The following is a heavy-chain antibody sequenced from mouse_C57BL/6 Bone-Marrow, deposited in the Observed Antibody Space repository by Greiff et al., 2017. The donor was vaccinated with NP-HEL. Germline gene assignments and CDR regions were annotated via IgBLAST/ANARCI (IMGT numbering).Heavy chain of an antibody. CDR2: FYPGSGSI. CDR3: ARHEDRGWDGGGYFDY. J-gene: IGHJ2*01. Sequence: QVQLQQSGAELVKPGASVKLSCKASGYTFTEYTIHWVKQRSGQGLEWIGWFYPGSGSIKYNEKFKDKATLTADKSSSTVYMELSRLTSEDSAVYFCARHEDRGWDGGGYFDYWGQGTTLTVSS. V-gene: IGHV1-62-2*01. D-gene: IGHD4-1*01. CDR1: GYTFTEYT.